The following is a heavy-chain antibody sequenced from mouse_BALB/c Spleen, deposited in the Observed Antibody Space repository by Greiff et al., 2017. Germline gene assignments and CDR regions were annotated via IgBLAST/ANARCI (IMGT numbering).Heavy chain of an antibody. CDR2: IDPANGNT. D-gene: IGHD2-4*01. CDR1: GFNIKDTY. CDR3: ARSMITTPFAY. V-gene: IGHV14-3*02. J-gene: IGHJ3*01. Sequence: VQLQQSGAELVKPGASVKLSCTASGFNIKDTYMHWVKQRPEQGLEWIGRIDPANGNTKYDPKFQGKATITADTSSNTAYLQLSSLTSEDTAVYYCARSMITTPFAYWGQGTLVTVSA.